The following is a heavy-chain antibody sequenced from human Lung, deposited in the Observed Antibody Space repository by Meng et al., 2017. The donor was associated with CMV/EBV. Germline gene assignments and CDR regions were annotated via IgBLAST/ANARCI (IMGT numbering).Heavy chain of an antibody. V-gene: IGHV1-69*04. CDR1: GGTFSTYT. Sequence: SVXVSXXTSGGTFSTYTISWVRQAPGQGLEWMGRITPILDVPNYTQKFQGRLTITADKLTSTAYMELSSLRSEDTAMYYCARDLGYFYGSSAYGYDYWGQGTLVTVSS. D-gene: IGHD3-22*01. J-gene: IGHJ4*02. CDR2: ITPILDVP. CDR3: ARDLGYFYGSSAYGYDY.